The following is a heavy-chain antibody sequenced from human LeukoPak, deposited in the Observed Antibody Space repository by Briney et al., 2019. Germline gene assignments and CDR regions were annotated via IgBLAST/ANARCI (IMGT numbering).Heavy chain of an antibody. CDR1: GFTFSNYA. J-gene: IGHJ4*02. V-gene: IGHV3-23*01. D-gene: IGHD3-22*01. CDR2: VSGSGGSP. CDR3: AKAPPVRSGHSAYDY. Sequence: GGSLRLSCAASGFTFSNYAMSWVRQAPGKGLEWVSTVSGSGGSPYYADSVKGRLTTSRDNSKDTLYLQMNSLRAEDTALYYCAKAPPVRSGHSAYDYWGQGTLVTVSS.